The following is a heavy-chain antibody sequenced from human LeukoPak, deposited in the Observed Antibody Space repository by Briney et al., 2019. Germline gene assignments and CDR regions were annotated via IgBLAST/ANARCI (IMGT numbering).Heavy chain of an antibody. V-gene: IGHV3-21*01. J-gene: IGHJ4*02. Sequence: PGGSLRLSCAASGFTFSSYSMNWVRQAPGKGLEWVSSISSSSSYIYYADSVKGRFTISRDNAENSLYLQMNSLRAEDTAVYYCASLYGSYYDFWSGDYWGQGTLVTVSS. CDR2: ISSSSSYI. D-gene: IGHD3-3*01. CDR1: GFTFSSYS. CDR3: ASLYGSYYDFWSGDY.